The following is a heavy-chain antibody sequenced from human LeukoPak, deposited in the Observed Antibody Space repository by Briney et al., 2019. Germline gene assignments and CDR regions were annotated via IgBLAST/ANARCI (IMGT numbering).Heavy chain of an antibody. D-gene: IGHD5-18*01. CDR3: AKPYSYPYHY. CDR2: IYFDGSKT. V-gene: IGHV3-33*06. J-gene: IGHJ4*02. CDR1: GFSFSTFG. Sequence: PGGSLRLSCATSGFSFSTFGMHWVRQAPGKGLEWVALIYFDGSKTSYADSVKGRFTISRDNSKNALYLQMTSLTAEETAVYYCAKPYSYPYHYWGQGTLVTVSS.